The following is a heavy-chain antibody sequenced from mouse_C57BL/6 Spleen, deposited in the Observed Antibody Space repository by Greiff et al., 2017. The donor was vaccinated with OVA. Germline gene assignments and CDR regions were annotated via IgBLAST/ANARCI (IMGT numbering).Heavy chain of an antibody. D-gene: IGHD1-1*01. CDR2: ISSGSSTI. J-gene: IGHJ2*01. CDR1: GFTFSDYG. V-gene: IGHV5-17*01. Sequence: EVQRVESGGGLVKPGGSLKLSCAASGFTFSDYGMHWVRQAPEKGLEWVAYISSGSSTIYYADTVKGRFTISRDNAKNTLFLQMTSLRSEDTAMYYCARGGHYYGSSHYFDYWGQGTTLTVSS. CDR3: ARGGHYYGSSHYFDY.